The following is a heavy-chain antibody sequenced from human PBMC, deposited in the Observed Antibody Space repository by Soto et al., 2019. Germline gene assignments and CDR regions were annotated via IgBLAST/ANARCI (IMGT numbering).Heavy chain of an antibody. Sequence: GGSLRLSCAASGFTFSSYSMNWVRQAPGKGLEWVSSISSSSSYIYYADSVKGRFTISRDNAKNSLYLQMNSLRAEDTAVYYCARDRLTYYYDSCGYYPDGLDYWGQRTLVTGS. J-gene: IGHJ4*02. CDR1: GFTFSSYS. D-gene: IGHD3-22*01. V-gene: IGHV3-21*01. CDR2: ISSSSSYI. CDR3: ARDRLTYYYDSCGYYPDGLDY.